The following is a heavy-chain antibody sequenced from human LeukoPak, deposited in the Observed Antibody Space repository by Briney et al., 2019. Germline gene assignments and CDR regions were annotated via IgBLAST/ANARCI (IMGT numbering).Heavy chain of an antibody. CDR3: ARVDSYYYYYGMDV. V-gene: IGHV4-61*02. CDR2: IYTSGST. Sequence: PSQILSLTCTVSGGSISSGSYYWSWIRQPAGKGLEWIGRIYTSGSTYYNPSLKSRVTISVDTSKNQFSLKLSSVTAADTAVYYCARVDSYYYYYGMDVWGQGTTVTVSS. J-gene: IGHJ6*02. D-gene: IGHD5-18*01. CDR1: GGSISSGSYY.